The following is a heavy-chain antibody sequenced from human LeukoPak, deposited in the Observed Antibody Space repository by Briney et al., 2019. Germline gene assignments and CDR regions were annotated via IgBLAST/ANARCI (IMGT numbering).Heavy chain of an antibody. CDR2: ISGSGGST. CDR3: AKIVGASPYYYYGMDV. D-gene: IGHD1-26*01. Sequence: PGGSLRLSCAASGFTFSSYAMSWVRQAPGKGLEWVSAISGSGGSTYYADSVKGRFTISRDNSKNTLYLQMNSLRAEDTAVYYCAKIVGASPYYYYGMDVWGQGTTVTVSS. J-gene: IGHJ6*02. CDR1: GFTFSSYA. V-gene: IGHV3-23*01.